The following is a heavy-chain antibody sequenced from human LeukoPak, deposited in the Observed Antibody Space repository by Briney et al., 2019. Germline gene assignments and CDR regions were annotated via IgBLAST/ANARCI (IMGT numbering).Heavy chain of an antibody. V-gene: IGHV1-46*01. CDR2: INPSGGST. Sequence: GASVKVSCKASGYTFTSYYMHWVRQAPGQGLEWMGIINPSGGSTSYAQKFQGRVTMTRDTSTSTAYMELSSLRSEDTALYYCARTFVRNYYPFGYWGQGTLVTVPS. J-gene: IGHJ4*02. D-gene: IGHD1-26*01. CDR1: GYTFTSYY. CDR3: ARTFVRNYYPFGY.